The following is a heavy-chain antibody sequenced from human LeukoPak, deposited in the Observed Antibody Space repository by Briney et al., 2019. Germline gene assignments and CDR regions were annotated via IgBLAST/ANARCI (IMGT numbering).Heavy chain of an antibody. CDR2: IIPIFGTA. Sequence: SVKVSCKASGGTFSSYAISWVRQAPGQGPEWMGGIIPIFGTANYAQKFQGRVTITTDESTSTAYMELSSLRSEDTAVYYCARGPFPRYSGSYYFDYWGQGTLVTVSS. CDR1: GGTFSSYA. CDR3: ARGPFPRYSGSYYFDY. D-gene: IGHD1-26*01. V-gene: IGHV1-69*05. J-gene: IGHJ4*02.